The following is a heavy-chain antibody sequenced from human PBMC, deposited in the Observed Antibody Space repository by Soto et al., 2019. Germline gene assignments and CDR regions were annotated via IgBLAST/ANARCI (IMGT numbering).Heavy chain of an antibody. V-gene: IGHV4-30-4*01. Sequence: SETLSLTCTVSGGSISSGDYYWSWIRQPPGKGLEWIGYIYYSGSTYYNPSLKSRVTISVDTSKNQFSLKLSSVTAADTAVYYCATTRPGEAAEDAFDIWGQGTMVTVSS. CDR1: GGSISSGDYY. D-gene: IGHD1-26*01. CDR3: ATTRPGEAAEDAFDI. J-gene: IGHJ3*02. CDR2: IYYSGST.